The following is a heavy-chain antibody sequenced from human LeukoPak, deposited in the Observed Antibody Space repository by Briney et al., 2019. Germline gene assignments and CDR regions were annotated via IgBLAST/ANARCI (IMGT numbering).Heavy chain of an antibody. D-gene: IGHD1-1*01. CDR2: IYTSGRT. J-gene: IGHJ5*02. V-gene: IGHV4-4*07. CDR3: ARAAEGTWFDP. Sequence: SETLSLTCTVPGGSISSYYWSWIRQPAGKGLEWIGHIYTSGRTNYNPSLKSRVTMSLDTSENQFSLKLSSATAADTAVYYCARAAEGTWFDPWGQGTLVTVSS. CDR1: GGSISSYY.